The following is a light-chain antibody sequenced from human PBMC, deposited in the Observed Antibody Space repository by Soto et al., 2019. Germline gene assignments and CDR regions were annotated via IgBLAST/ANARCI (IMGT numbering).Light chain of an antibody. J-gene: IGKJ1*01. CDR1: QSISSY. CDR2: AAS. V-gene: IGKV1-39*01. CDR3: QQSYSTLHVT. Sequence: DIQMTQSPSSLSASVGDRVTITCRASQSISSYLNWYQQKTGKAPKLLIYAASSLQSGVPSRFSGSGSRTDCTLNISSLQPEDFATYYSQQSYSTLHVTFGQGTKVEIK.